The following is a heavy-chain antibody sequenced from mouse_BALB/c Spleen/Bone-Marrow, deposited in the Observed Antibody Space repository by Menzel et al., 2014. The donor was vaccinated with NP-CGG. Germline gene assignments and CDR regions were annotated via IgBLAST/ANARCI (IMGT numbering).Heavy chain of an antibody. V-gene: IGHV5-15*02. D-gene: IGHD1-1*01. J-gene: IGHJ2*01. CDR3: ARELRSYFDY. CDR1: GFTFSDYG. Sequence: EVKVVESGGGLVQPGGSRKLSCAASGFTFSDYGMAWVRQAPGKGPEWVAFISNLAYSIYYADTVTGRFTISRENAKNTLYLEMSSLRSEDTAMYYCARELRSYFDYWGQGTTLTVSS. CDR2: ISNLAYSI.